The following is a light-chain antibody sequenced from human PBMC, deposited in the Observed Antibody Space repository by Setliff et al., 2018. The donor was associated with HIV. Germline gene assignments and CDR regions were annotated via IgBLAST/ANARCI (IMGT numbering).Light chain of an antibody. CDR1: SGSIASNY. Sequence: NFMLTQPHSVSESPGKTVTISCTRSSGSIASNYVQWYKQRPGSSPTTVIYEDNQRTSGVPDRFSGSIDSSSNSASLTISGLKTEDEADYYCQSCDNNNHVVFGGGTK. CDR2: EDN. J-gene: IGLJ2*01. V-gene: IGLV6-57*01. CDR3: QSCDNNNHVV.